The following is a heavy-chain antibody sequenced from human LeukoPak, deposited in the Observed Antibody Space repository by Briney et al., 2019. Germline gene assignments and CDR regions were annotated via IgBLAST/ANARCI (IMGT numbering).Heavy chain of an antibody. J-gene: IGHJ4*02. D-gene: IGHD1-7*01. CDR2: IWYDGSNK. CDR1: GFTFSSYG. V-gene: IGHV3-33*01. CDR3: ARDLTGTFDY. Sequence: PGGSLRLSCVASGFTFSSYGMHWVRQAPGKALEWVAVIWYDGSNKRADSVKGRFTISRDNSKNTLYLQMNSLRAEDTAVYYCARDLTGTFDYWGQGTLVTVSS.